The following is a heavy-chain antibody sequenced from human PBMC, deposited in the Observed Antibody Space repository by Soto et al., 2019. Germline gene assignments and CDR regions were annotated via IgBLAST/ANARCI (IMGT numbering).Heavy chain of an antibody. CDR1: GGTFSTYA. J-gene: IGHJ4*02. CDR2: IIPMFGTA. CDR3: ASGIQLWLRRINNGYSG. Sequence: QVQLVQSGAEVKKPESSVKVSCKAPGGTFSTYAISWVRQAPGQGLEWMGGIIPMFGTANYAQRFQDRVKITADESTNTVYMELSSLRSDDTAVYFCASGIQLWLRRINNGYSGWGQGTLVTVSS. D-gene: IGHD5-18*01. V-gene: IGHV1-69*12.